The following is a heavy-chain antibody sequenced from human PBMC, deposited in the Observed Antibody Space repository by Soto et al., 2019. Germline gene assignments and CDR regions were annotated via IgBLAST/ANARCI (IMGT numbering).Heavy chain of an antibody. J-gene: IGHJ5*02. V-gene: IGHV1-69*01. CDR2: IIPIFGTR. CDR3: ARDGNDYSTSGHYDP. CDR1: GGTHSSYA. Sequence: QVQLVQSGAEVKKPGSSVKVSCKVTGGTHSSYAITWVRQAPGQGLEWMGGIIPIFGTRDYAQKFQGRVTITADPSTSTAYLELSGLTSDDTAVYYCARDGNDYSTSGHYDPWGQGTLVNVSS. D-gene: IGHD3-22*01.